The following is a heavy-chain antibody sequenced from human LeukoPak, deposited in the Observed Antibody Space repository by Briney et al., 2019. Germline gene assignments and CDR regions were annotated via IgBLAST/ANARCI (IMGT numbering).Heavy chain of an antibody. Sequence: GGSLRLSCAASGFTFSSYAMHWVRQAPGKGLEWVAVISYDGSNKYYADSVKGRFTISRDNSKNTLYLQMNSLRAEDTAVYYCARAGGRSIVGATTGYWGQGTLVTVSS. CDR1: GFTFSSYA. D-gene: IGHD1-26*01. CDR3: ARAGGRSIVGATTGY. CDR2: ISYDGSNK. V-gene: IGHV3-30-3*01. J-gene: IGHJ4*02.